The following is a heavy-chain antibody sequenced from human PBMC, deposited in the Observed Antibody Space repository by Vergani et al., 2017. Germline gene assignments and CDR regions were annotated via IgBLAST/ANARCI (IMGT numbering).Heavy chain of an antibody. CDR1: GFNSGECG. J-gene: IGHJ4*02. D-gene: IGHD4-23*01. CDR2: IRSKTYGATT. Sequence: EVQLVESGGDLVQPGRSLRLPCQTSGFNSGECGVSWVRQAPGKGLEWIVFIRSKTYGATTEYAASVRGRFTITREDSKGIAYLQMSSRKKEDTAVYRCAVAIYVYSGSRDFDYGGQGTRVVVSS. CDR3: AVAIYVYSGSRDFDY. V-gene: IGHV3-49*04.